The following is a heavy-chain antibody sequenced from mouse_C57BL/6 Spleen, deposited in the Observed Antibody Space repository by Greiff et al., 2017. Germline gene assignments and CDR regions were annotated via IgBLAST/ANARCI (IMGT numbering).Heavy chain of an antibody. V-gene: IGHV1-80*01. CDR2: IYPGDGDT. D-gene: IGHD2-4*01. CDR1: GYAFSSYW. Sequence: VKLQASGAELVKPGASVKISCKASGYAFSSYWMNWVKQRPGKGLEWIGQIYPGDGDTNYNGKFKGKATLTADKSSSTAYMQLSSLTSEDSAVFFCARGGDYGLYFDDWGQGTTLTVSS. CDR3: ARGGDYGLYFDD. J-gene: IGHJ2*01.